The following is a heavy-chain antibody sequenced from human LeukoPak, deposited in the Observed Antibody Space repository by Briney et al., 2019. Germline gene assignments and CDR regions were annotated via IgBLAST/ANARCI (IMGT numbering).Heavy chain of an antibody. D-gene: IGHD3-22*01. V-gene: IGHV1-2*02. CDR1: GYTFTGYY. Sequence: ASVKVSCKASGYTFTGYYMHWVRQAPGQGLEWMGWINPNSGGTNYAQKFQGRVTMTRDTSISTAYMELSRLRSDDTAVYYCARDLRYYYDSSGPRTPYYYGMDVWGQGTTVTVSS. CDR2: INPNSGGT. J-gene: IGHJ6*02. CDR3: ARDLRYYYDSSGPRTPYYYGMDV.